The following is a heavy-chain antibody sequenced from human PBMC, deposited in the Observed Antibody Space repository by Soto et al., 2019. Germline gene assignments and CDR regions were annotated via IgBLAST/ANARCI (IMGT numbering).Heavy chain of an antibody. CDR1: GFSLTTSGVG. V-gene: IGHV2-5*02. CDR3: AHRGYMNGNWDQGYFDF. J-gene: IGHJ4*02. CDR2: IYWDDDK. D-gene: IGHD7-27*01. Sequence: QITLKESGPTRVKPTQTLTLTCTFSGFSLTTSGVGVGWIRKTPGKALEWLAVIYWDDDKRYSPSLKSRLTNTKDTSKNQVVLTMAYVDPVDTATYFCAHRGYMNGNWDQGYFDFWGQGTLVTVSS.